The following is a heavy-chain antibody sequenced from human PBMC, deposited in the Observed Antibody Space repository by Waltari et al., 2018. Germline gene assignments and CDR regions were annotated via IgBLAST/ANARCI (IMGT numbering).Heavy chain of an antibody. CDR1: GFTFSHYA. Sequence: QLLESGGGWRQAGGSLRLACAASGFTFSHYAMSWVRQAPGKGPEWVSGITSGGGDTYYTDSVRGRFTISRDNSKNTVYLQMNSLRHEDTAVYYCAKEIYRIGRPCFDYWGQGVRVTVSS. D-gene: IGHD6-19*01. CDR2: ITSGGGDT. CDR3: AKEIYRIGRPCFDY. V-gene: IGHV3-23*01. J-gene: IGHJ4*02.